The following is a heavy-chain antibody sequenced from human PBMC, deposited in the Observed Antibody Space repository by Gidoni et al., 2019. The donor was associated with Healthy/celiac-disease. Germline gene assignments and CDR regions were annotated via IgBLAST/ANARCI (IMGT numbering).Heavy chain of an antibody. CDR1: GFSLSTSGLG. CDR3: AHRRKGMVGYSSSWYFDY. V-gene: IGHV2-5*01. J-gene: IGHJ4*02. Sequence: QITLKESGPTLVKPTQTLTLTCTFSGFSLSTSGLGVGWIRQPPGKALEWLALIYWNDDKRYSPSLKSRLTITKDTSKNQVVLTMTNMDPVDTATYYCAHRRKGMVGYSSSWYFDYWGQGTLVTVSS. D-gene: IGHD6-6*01. CDR2: IYWNDDK.